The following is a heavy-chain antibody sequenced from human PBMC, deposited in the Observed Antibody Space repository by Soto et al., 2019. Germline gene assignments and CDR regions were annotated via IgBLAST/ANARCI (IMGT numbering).Heavy chain of an antibody. V-gene: IGHV3-30*18. CDR3: AKDILPLGYCSGGSCYPLLTYYYYYGMDV. Sequence: LRLSCAASGFTFSSYGMHWVRQAPGKGLEWVAVISYDGSNKYYADSVKGRFTISRDNSKNTLYLQMNSLRAEDTAVYYCAKDILPLGYCSGGSCYPLLTYYYYYGMDVWGQGTTVTVSS. D-gene: IGHD2-15*01. CDR1: GFTFSSYG. CDR2: ISYDGSNK. J-gene: IGHJ6*02.